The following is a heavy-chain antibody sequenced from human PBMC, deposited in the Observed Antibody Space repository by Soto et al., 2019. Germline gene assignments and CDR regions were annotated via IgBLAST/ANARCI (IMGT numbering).Heavy chain of an antibody. Sequence: QVQLVQSGAEVKKPGASVKVSCKASGYTFTSYGISWVRQAPGQGLEWMGWISAYNGNTNYAQKIQGRVTMTTDTSTSTAYMELRSLRSDDTAVYYCARDPDDTAMVTGPTPPDYWGQGTLVTVSS. CDR3: ARDPDDTAMVTGPTPPDY. CDR2: ISAYNGNT. D-gene: IGHD5-18*01. V-gene: IGHV1-18*01. CDR1: GYTFTSYG. J-gene: IGHJ4*02.